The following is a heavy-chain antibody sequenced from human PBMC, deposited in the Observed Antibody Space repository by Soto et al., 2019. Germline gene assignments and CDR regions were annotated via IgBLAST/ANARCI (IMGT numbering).Heavy chain of an antibody. J-gene: IGHJ6*03. CDR3: ARGGLLWFGESDYYYLDV. D-gene: IGHD3-10*01. V-gene: IGHV3-48*01. CDR2: ISSSSSTI. CDR1: GFTFSSYS. Sequence: GGSLRLSCAASGFTFSSYSMNWVRQAPGKGLEWVSYISSSSSTIYYADSVKGRFTISRDNAKNSLYLQMNSLRAEDTAVYYCARGGLLWFGESDYYYLDVWGKGTTVTVSS.